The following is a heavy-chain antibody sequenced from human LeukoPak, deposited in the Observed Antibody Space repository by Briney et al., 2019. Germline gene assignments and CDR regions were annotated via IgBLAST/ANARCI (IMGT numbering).Heavy chain of an antibody. CDR2: IIPILGIA. CDR3: ARAGDCSSTSCYYFDY. D-gene: IGHD2-2*01. CDR1: GGTFNSYA. Sequence: ASVKVSCKASGGTFNSYAISWVRQAPGQGLEWMGRIIPILGIANYAQKLQGRVTMTTDTSTSTAYMELRSLRSDDTAVYYCARAGDCSSTSCYYFDYWGQGTLVTVSS. V-gene: IGHV1-69*04. J-gene: IGHJ4*02.